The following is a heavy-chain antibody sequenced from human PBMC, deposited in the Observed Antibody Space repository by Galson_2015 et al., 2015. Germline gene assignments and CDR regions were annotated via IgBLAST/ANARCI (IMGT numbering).Heavy chain of an antibody. J-gene: IGHJ4*02. Sequence: CAISGDSVSSNSAAWNWIRQSPSRGLEWLGRTYYRSKWYNDYAVSVKSRITINPDTSKNQFSLQLNSVTPEDTAVYYCARDKYCSGGSCYLHLFDYWVQGTLVTASS. V-gene: IGHV6-1*01. CDR2: TYYRSKWYN. CDR3: ARDKYCSGGSCYLHLFDY. D-gene: IGHD2-15*01. CDR1: GDSVSSNSAA.